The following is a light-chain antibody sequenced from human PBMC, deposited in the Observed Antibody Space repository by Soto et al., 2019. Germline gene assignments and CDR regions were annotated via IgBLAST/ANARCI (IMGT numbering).Light chain of an antibody. CDR2: DAS. CDR1: QSFSSY. Sequence: EIVLTQSPGTLSLSPGERATLSCRASQSFSSYLAWYQQKPGQAPRLLIYDASKRATGIPARFSGRGSGTDFTLTISSLEPEDFAVYYCQQRSNWPPVITFGQGTRLETK. J-gene: IGKJ5*01. CDR3: QQRSNWPPVIT. V-gene: IGKV3-11*01.